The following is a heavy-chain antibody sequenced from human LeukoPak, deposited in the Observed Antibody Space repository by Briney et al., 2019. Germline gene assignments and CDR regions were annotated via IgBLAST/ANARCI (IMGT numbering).Heavy chain of an antibody. CDR1: GYTFTSYG. V-gene: IGHV1-8*02. J-gene: IGHJ3*02. CDR2: MNPNSGNT. CDR3: ARVGIAVADDAFDI. D-gene: IGHD6-19*01. Sequence: ASVKVSCKASGYTFTSYGISWVRQATGQGLEWMGWMNPNSGNTGYAQKFQGRVTMTRNTSISTAYMELSSLRSEDTAVYYCARVGIAVADDAFDIWGQGTMVTVSS.